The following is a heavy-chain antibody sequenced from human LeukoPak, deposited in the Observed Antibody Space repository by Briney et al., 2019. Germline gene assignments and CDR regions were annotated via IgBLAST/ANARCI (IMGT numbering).Heavy chain of an antibody. CDR3: ARATYCSSTSCQHYYYYYYMDV. CDR1: GYTFTSYD. Sequence: ASVKVSCKASGYTFTSYDINWVRQATGQGLEWVGWMNPNSGNTGYAQKFQGRVTITRNTSISTAYMELSSLRSEDTAVYYCARATYCSSTSCQHYYYYYYMDVWGKGTTVTVSS. D-gene: IGHD2-2*01. V-gene: IGHV1-8*03. CDR2: MNPNSGNT. J-gene: IGHJ6*03.